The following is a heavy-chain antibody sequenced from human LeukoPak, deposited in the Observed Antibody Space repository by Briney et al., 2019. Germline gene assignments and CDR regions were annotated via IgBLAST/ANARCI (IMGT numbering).Heavy chain of an antibody. V-gene: IGHV1-69*01. CDR1: GGTFSSYA. Sequence: SVKVSCKASGGTFSSYAISWVRQAPGQGLEWMGGIIPIFGTANYALKFQGRVTITADESTSTAYMELSSLRSEDTAVYYCARARLERRDYYYYMDVWGKGTTVTVSS. J-gene: IGHJ6*03. CDR2: IIPIFGTA. D-gene: IGHD1-1*01. CDR3: ARARLERRDYYYYMDV.